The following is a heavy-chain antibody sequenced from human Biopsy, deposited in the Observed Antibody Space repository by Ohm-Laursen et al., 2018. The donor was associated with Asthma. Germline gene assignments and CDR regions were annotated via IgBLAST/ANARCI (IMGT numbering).Heavy chain of an antibody. D-gene: IGHD1-26*01. CDR3: AKDVFPGWELRRGPDS. CDR2: ISFDGSNK. CDR1: GFTFSNYG. Sequence: SLRLSCSAAGFTFSNYGMHWVRQAPGKGLDWVAVISFDGSNKNYTDSVKGRFTTSRDNSRNTLHLQMNSLRAEDTAVYYCAKDVFPGWELRRGPDSWGQGTLVTVSS. V-gene: IGHV3-30*18. J-gene: IGHJ4*02.